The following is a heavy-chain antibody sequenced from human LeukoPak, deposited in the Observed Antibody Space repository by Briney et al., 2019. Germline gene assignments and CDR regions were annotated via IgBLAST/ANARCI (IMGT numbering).Heavy chain of an antibody. Sequence: GASVKVSCKTSGYTFNTYSINWVRQAPGQGLVWLGWVNTYKGDTKYTQKFQGRVTLTTDPSTSTVYMELTNLRSDDTAMYYCARGRAAADDIDLWGQGTLVTVSS. CDR3: ARGRAAADDIDL. CDR1: GYTFNTYS. V-gene: IGHV1-18*01. J-gene: IGHJ4*02. D-gene: IGHD6-13*01. CDR2: VNTYKGDT.